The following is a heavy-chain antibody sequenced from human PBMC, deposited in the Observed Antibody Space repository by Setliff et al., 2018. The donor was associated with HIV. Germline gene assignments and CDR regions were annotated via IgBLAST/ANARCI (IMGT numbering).Heavy chain of an antibody. V-gene: IGHV4-61*09. CDR2: IHTTGST. Sequence: SCSVSGDSISSGSYYWSWIRLPAGKGLEWIGQIHTTGSTNYNPSLKSRVTISIDTSKNQFSLKLNSVTATDTAVYYCAKRTFGSGRFDPWGQGTLVTVS. D-gene: IGHD3-16*01. CDR3: AKRTFGSGRFDP. J-gene: IGHJ5*02. CDR1: GDSISSGSYY.